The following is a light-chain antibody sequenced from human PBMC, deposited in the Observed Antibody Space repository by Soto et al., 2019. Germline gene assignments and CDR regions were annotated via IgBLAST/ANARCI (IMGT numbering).Light chain of an antibody. V-gene: IGLV2-14*01. Sequence: HSALTQPASVSGSPGQSITISCTGSSSDVGGYDSVSWYQQHPGKAPKLLIYEVTKRPSGVSNRFSGSKSGNTASLTISGLQADDESDYYCGSYAGGTTLVFGGGTKLTVL. CDR3: GSYAGGTTLV. CDR1: SSDVGGYDS. CDR2: EVT. J-gene: IGLJ3*02.